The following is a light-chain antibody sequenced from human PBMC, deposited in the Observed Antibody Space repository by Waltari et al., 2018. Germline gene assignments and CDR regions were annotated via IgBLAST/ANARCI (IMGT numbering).Light chain of an antibody. Sequence: QSALTQPASVSGSPGQSITISCTGFNSNVGSYNLFSWYQQHPGKAPNPLIYEGNRRPSGVSNRYSGSKSDNTASLTLSGLQAEDESDYYCCSNVGSSVFFGGGTKLTVL. J-gene: IGLJ2*01. CDR3: CSNVGSSVF. CDR2: EGN. V-gene: IGLV2-23*03. CDR1: NSNVGSYNL.